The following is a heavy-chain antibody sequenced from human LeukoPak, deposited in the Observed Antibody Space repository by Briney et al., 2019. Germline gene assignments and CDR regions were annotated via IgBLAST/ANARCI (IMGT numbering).Heavy chain of an antibody. V-gene: IGHV4-61*02. J-gene: IGHJ3*02. CDR2: IYTSGST. D-gene: IGHD1-1*01. CDR1: GGSISSGSYY. CDR3: ASSGWADDAFDI. Sequence: SQTLSLTCTVSGGSISSGSYYWSWIRQPAGKGLEWIGRIYTSGSTNYNPSLKSRVIISVDTSKNQFSLKLSSVTAADTAVYYCASSGWADDAFDIWGQGTMVTVSS.